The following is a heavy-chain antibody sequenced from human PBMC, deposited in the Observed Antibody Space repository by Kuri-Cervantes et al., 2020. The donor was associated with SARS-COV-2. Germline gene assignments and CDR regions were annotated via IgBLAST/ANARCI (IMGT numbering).Heavy chain of an antibody. CDR2: IKQDGSEK. CDR1: GFTFSSYW. V-gene: IGHV3-7*04. Sequence: GGSLRLSCAASGFTFSSYWMSWVRQAPGKGLEWVANIKQDGSEKYYVDSVKGRFTISRDNAKNSLYLQMNNLRGEDTAVYYCVRVAGEGPVYYYYMDVWGKGTTVTVSS. J-gene: IGHJ6*03. CDR3: VRVAGEGPVYYYYMDV.